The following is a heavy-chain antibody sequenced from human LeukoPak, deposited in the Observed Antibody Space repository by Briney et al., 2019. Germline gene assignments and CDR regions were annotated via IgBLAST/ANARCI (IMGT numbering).Heavy chain of an antibody. D-gene: IGHD1-14*01. Sequence: SETLSLTCTVSGYSISSGYYWGWIRQPPGKGLEWIGSIYHSGSTYYNPSLKSRVTISVDTPKNQFSLKLSSVTAADTAVYYCARGDGNWYFDLWGRGTLVTVSS. V-gene: IGHV4-38-2*02. CDR3: ARGDGNWYFDL. CDR1: GYSISSGYY. CDR2: IYHSGST. J-gene: IGHJ2*01.